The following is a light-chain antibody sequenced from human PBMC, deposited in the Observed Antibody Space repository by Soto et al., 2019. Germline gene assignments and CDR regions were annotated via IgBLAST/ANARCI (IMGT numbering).Light chain of an antibody. CDR3: QQRSSWPAVT. J-gene: IGKJ3*01. V-gene: IGKV3-11*01. CDR2: DAS. CDR1: QSVSSY. Sequence: EIVLTQSPATLSLSPGERATLSCRASQSVSSYLAWYQQRPGQAPRLLLYDASSRATSIPARFSGSGSGTYFTLTISSLEPEDFAFYYCQQRSSWPAVTFGPGTRLDIK.